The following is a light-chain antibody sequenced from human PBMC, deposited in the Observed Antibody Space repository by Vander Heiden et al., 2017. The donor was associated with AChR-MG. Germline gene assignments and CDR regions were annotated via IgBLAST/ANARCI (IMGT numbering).Light chain of an antibody. CDR2: SDN. Sequence: QSVLTQPPSASGTPGQGAIISCSGSSSNIGINTVNWYQQFPGTAPKPLSHSDNQRPSGVPDRVSGSKSGTSASLAISGLQSEDEADYYCAAWDDSLNGYVFGTGTKVTVL. J-gene: IGLJ1*01. CDR3: AAWDDSLNGYV. V-gene: IGLV1-44*01. CDR1: SSNIGINT.